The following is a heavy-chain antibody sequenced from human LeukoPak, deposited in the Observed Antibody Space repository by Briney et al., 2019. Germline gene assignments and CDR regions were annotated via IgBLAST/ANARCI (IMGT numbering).Heavy chain of an antibody. J-gene: IGHJ6*03. CDR2: VSNSGDYI. D-gene: IGHD5-18*01. V-gene: IGHV3-21*06. CDR3: ARDHLLDGYGYYYYYMDV. Sequence: GGSLRLSCAASGFTFSSYGMSWVRQAPGKGLEWVSSVSNSGDYIHYADSVKGRFTISRDNSKNSLYLQMNSLRAEDTAVYYCARDHLLDGYGYYYYYMDVWGKGTTVTVSS. CDR1: GFTFSSYG.